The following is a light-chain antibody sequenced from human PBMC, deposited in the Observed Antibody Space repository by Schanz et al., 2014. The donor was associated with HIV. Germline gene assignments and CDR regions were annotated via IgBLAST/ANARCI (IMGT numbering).Light chain of an antibody. Sequence: EIVLTQSPGTLSLSPGERATLSCRASQSVSSNYLAWYQQKPGQAPRLLIYGASSRATGIPDRFSGSGSGTDFTLTISRLEPEDFAAYYCQHYGSSPRWTFGQGTKVEVK. CDR1: QSVSSNY. V-gene: IGKV3-20*01. CDR2: GAS. CDR3: QHYGSSPRWT. J-gene: IGKJ1*01.